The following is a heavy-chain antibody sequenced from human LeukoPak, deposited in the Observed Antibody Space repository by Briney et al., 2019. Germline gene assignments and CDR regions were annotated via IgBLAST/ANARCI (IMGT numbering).Heavy chain of an antibody. D-gene: IGHD2-2*01. J-gene: IGHJ4*02. CDR2: INSDGSST. Sequence: GGSLRLSCAASGFTFSSYWMHWVRQAPGKGLVWVSRINSDGSSTSYADSVKGRFTISRDNAKNTLYLQMNSLRAEDTAVYYCASLATAAHSFDYWGQGTLVTVSS. CDR3: ASLATAAHSFDY. CDR1: GFTFSSYW. V-gene: IGHV3-74*01.